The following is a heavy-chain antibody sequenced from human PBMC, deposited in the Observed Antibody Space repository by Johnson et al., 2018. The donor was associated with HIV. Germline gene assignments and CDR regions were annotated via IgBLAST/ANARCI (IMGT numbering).Heavy chain of an antibody. V-gene: IGHV3-20*03. J-gene: IGHJ3*02. D-gene: IGHD3-10*01. Sequence: ACLKGRFTISRDNAKNSLYLQMNSLRAEDTALYYCARGEGRGAFDIWGRGTMVTVSS. CDR3: ARGEGRGAFDI.